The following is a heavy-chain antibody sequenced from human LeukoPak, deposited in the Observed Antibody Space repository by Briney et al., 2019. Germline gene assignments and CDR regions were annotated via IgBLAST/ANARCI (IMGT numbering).Heavy chain of an antibody. Sequence: GGSLRLSCAAPGFTFSSYGMHWVRQAPGKGLAWVAVIWYDGSNKYYADSVKGRFTISRDNSKNTLYLQMNSLRAEDTAVYYCARANRQYSSNWSPFDYWGQGTLVTVSS. CDR2: IWYDGSNK. CDR3: ARANRQYSSNWSPFDY. CDR1: GFTFSSYG. V-gene: IGHV3-33*01. J-gene: IGHJ4*02. D-gene: IGHD6-13*01.